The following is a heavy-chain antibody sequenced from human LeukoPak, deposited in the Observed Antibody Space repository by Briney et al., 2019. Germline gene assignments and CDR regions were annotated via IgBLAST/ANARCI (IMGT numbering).Heavy chain of an antibody. Sequence: GGSLRLSCAASGFTFSNAWMSWVRQAPGKGLEWVGRIKSKTDGGTTDYAAPVKGRFTISRDDSKNTLYLQMNSLKTEDTAVYYCTTDVPRYSSGWTSPRFDYWGQGTLVTVSS. V-gene: IGHV3-15*01. D-gene: IGHD6-19*01. CDR3: TTDVPRYSSGWTSPRFDY. CDR2: IKSKTDGGTT. CDR1: GFTFSNAW. J-gene: IGHJ4*02.